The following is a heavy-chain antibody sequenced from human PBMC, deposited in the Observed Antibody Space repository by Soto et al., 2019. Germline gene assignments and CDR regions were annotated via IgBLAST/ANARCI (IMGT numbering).Heavy chain of an antibody. Sequence: PXXTLSLTCAVYRGSFTGYYWSWIRQPPGXRLERIAEIXHSGRXNSNQSLKSRVXISVDTSXXQFSLKLSYVTAADTAVYYCARAGPYPPGKFDYWGKGTLVTVYS. CDR3: ARAGPYPPGKFDY. CDR1: RGSFTGYY. J-gene: IGHJ4*02. V-gene: IGHV4-34*01. CDR2: IXHSGRX.